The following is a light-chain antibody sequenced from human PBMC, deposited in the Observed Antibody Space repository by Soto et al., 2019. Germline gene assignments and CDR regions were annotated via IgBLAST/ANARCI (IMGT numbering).Light chain of an antibody. J-gene: IGKJ1*01. CDR1: QSVSSN. CDR3: HHYTTSPRT. V-gene: IGKV3-15*01. Sequence: EIVMTQSPATLSVSPGERATLSCRASQSVSSNLAWYQQKPGQAPRLLIYGASTRATGIPARFSGSGSGTEFTLSISSLQSEDFAFYYCHHYTTSPRTFGQRTKVESK. CDR2: GAS.